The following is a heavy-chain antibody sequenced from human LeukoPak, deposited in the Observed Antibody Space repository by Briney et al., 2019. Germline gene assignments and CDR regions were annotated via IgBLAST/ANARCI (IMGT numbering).Heavy chain of an antibody. CDR2: ISGSGGTT. J-gene: IGHJ6*02. CDR1: GFPFSNYA. V-gene: IGHV3-23*01. Sequence: GGSLRLSCAASGFPFSNYAMTWVRQAPGKGLEWVSSISGSGGTTYYADSVKGRFTISRDNSKNTLYLQMSSLRGDDTALYYCAKEVGYSGYDYPYYGLDVWGQGTTVTVSS. CDR3: AKEVGYSGYDYPYYGLDV. D-gene: IGHD5-12*01.